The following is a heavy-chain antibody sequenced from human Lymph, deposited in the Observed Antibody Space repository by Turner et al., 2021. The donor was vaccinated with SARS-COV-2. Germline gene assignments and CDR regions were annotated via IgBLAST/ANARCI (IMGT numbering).Heavy chain of an antibody. Sequence: EVQLLESGGGFVQPGGSLRLSCAASGFTFNNYAMSWVRQAPGEGVEWVSTISGSGGSTYYADSVKGRFIISRDNSKNTLYLQMNSLRAEDTAVYYCANLYPTVSWEFPYGMDVWGQGTTVTVSS. CDR3: ANLYPTVSWEFPYGMDV. D-gene: IGHD3-16*01. J-gene: IGHJ6*02. CDR1: GFTFNNYA. CDR2: ISGSGGST. V-gene: IGHV3-23*01.